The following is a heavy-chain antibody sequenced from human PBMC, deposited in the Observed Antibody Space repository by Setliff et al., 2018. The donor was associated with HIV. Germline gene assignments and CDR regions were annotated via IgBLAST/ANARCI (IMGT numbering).Heavy chain of an antibody. D-gene: IGHD3-22*01. Sequence: GGSLRLSCAASGFTFSSYAMHWVRQAPGKGLEYVSAIGFNGRSTNYADSVKGRFTISRDNSKNTLYLQMGSLRAEDMAVYYCARGGSGNYDYWGQGTLVTVSS. J-gene: IGHJ4*02. CDR3: ARGGSGNYDY. V-gene: IGHV3-64*02. CDR2: IGFNGRST. CDR1: GFTFSSYA.